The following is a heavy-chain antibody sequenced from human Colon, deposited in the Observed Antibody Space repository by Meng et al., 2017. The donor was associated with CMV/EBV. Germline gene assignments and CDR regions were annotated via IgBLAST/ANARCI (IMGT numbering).Heavy chain of an antibody. V-gene: IGHV4-59*01. J-gene: IGHJ6*02. Sequence: GSLRLSCTVSGDSLSSDYWSWIRQPPGKGLEWIGYIYDNKYTNFNSSLKSRVTMSVDTSKNQFSLRLSSVTAADTAVYYCAKMSGGGSQSLYYYFYGMDVWGQGTTVTVSS. D-gene: IGHD3-16*01. CDR2: IYDNKYT. CDR1: GDSLSSDY. CDR3: AKMSGGGSQSLYYYFYGMDV.